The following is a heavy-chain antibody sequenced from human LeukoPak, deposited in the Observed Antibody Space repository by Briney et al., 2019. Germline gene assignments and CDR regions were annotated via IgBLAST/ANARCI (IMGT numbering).Heavy chain of an antibody. V-gene: IGHV3-33*01. Sequence: GRSLRLSCAASGFTFSSYGMHWVRQAPGKGLEWVAVIWYDGSNKYYADSVKGPFTISRDNSKNTLYLQMNSLRAEDTAVYYCAREYSGSWYLVGASNWFDPWGQGTLVTVSS. J-gene: IGHJ5*02. CDR2: IWYDGSNK. CDR3: AREYSGSWYLVGASNWFDP. D-gene: IGHD6-13*01. CDR1: GFTFSSYG.